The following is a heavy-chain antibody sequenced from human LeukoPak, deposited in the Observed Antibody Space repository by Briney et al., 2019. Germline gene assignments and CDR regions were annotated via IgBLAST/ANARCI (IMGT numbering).Heavy chain of an antibody. D-gene: IGHD3-10*01. V-gene: IGHV1-3*01. CDR1: GYTFTSYG. CDR3: ARVYDYGSAHGMDV. Sequence: ASVKVSCKVSGYTFTSYGMHWVRQAPGQALEWMGWINAGNGNTKYSEKFQGRVTIIRDTSASTAYMELSSLRSEDTAVYYCARVYDYGSAHGMDVWGQGTTVIVPS. CDR2: INAGNGNT. J-gene: IGHJ6*02.